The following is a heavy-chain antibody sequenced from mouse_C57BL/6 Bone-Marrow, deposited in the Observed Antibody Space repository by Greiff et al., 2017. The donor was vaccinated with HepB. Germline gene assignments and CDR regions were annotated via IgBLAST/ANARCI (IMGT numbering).Heavy chain of an antibody. J-gene: IGHJ4*01. V-gene: IGHV14-4*01. CDR2: IDPENGDT. CDR1: GFNIKDDY. Sequence: EVQLQQSGAELVRPGASVKLSCTASGFNIKDDYMHWVKQRPEQGLEWIGWIDPENGDTEYASKFQGKATITADTSSNTAYLQLSSLTSEDTAVYYCTTWPYYYGSSHGGVDYWGQGTSVTVSS. D-gene: IGHD1-1*01. CDR3: TTWPYYYGSSHGGVDY.